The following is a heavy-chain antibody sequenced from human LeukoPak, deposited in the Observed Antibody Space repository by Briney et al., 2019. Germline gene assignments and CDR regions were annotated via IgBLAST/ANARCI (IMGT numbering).Heavy chain of an antibody. CDR2: INPSGGST. CDR3: ARALGTSSVLPFDY. J-gene: IGHJ4*02. V-gene: IGHV1-46*01. Sequence: ASVKVSCKASGYTFASYYMHWVRQAPGQGLEWMGIINPSGGSTSYAQKFQGRVTMTRDMSTSTLYMELRSLRSEDRAVYYCARALGTSSVLPFDYWGQGTLVTVSS. D-gene: IGHD6-6*01. CDR1: GYTFASYY.